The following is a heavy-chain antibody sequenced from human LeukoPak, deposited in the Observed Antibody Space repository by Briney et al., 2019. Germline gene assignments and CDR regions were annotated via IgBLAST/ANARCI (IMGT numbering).Heavy chain of an antibody. D-gene: IGHD3-10*01. V-gene: IGHV3-23*01. J-gene: IGHJ3*01. CDR3: AKDPMVRGQSGAFDV. CDR1: GFTFSSYA. CDR2: ISGSGGST. Sequence: PGGSLRLSCAASGFTFSSYAMSWVRQAPGKGLEWVSAISGSGGSTYYADSVKGRFTISRDNSKNTLYLQMNSLRAEDTAVYYCAKDPMVRGQSGAFDVWGQGTMVTVSS.